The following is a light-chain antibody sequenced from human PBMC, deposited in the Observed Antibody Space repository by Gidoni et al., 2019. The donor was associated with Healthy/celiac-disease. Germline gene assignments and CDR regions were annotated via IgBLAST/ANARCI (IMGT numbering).Light chain of an antibody. J-gene: IGLJ3*02. CDR1: SGSVSTTHY. CDR3: LLYLGSGIWV. CDR2: STN. V-gene: IGLV8-61*01. Sequence: QTVVTKEPWLSVSPGGTVTLTWGWNSGSVSTTHYPSWSQHTPGQAPRTLIYSTNTRSSGVPARFSGSILGNNAALTITGAQADDEADYFCLLYLGSGIWVFGGGTRLTVL.